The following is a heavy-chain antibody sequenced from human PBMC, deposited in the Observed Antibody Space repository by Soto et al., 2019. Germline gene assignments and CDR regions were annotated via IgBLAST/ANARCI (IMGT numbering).Heavy chain of an antibody. Sequence: PVGSVRLSCASSGCNFHWYWMSWVRQSPGKGLEWLATIKTDASEKKYVDSVKGRFTVSRDNAKNSVYLQMDSLRSEDTAVYYCARDSGFDSGNSVNHYLDYWGHGTLVNVSS. CDR1: GCNFHWYW. D-gene: IGHD3-10*01. CDR3: ARDSGFDSGNSVNHYLDY. V-gene: IGHV3-7*01. CDR2: IKTDASEK. J-gene: IGHJ4*01.